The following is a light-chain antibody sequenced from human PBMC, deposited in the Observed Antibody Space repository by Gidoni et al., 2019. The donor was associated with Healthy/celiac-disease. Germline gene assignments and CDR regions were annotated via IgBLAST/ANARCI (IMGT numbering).Light chain of an antibody. V-gene: IGKV1-8*01. CDR2: AAS. CDR1: QGISSY. CDR3: QQYYSYPQFT. Sequence: AIRMTQSPSSCSASTGDRVTITFRASQGISSYLAWYQHKPGKAPKLLIYAASTLQSGVPSRFSGSGSGTDFTLTISCLQSEDFATYYCQQYYSYPQFTFGPGTKVDIQ. J-gene: IGKJ3*01.